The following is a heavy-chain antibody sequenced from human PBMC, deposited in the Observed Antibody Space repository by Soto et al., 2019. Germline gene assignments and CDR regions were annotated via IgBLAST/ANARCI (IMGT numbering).Heavy chain of an antibody. V-gene: IGHV4-30-2*01. CDR1: GGSISSGGYS. J-gene: IGHJ5*02. CDR2: IYHSGST. Sequence: SETLSLTCAVSGGSISSGGYSWSWIRQPPGKGLEWIGYIYHSGSTYYNPSLKSRVTISVDRSKNQFSLKLSSVTAADTAVYYCARYCSSTSCYIGGWFDPWGQGTLVTVSS. CDR3: ARYCSSTSCYIGGWFDP. D-gene: IGHD2-2*02.